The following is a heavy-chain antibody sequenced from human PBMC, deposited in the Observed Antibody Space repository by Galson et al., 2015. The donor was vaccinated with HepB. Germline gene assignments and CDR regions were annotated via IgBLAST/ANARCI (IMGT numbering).Heavy chain of an antibody. J-gene: IGHJ5*02. CDR3: ARQGYNWNKEYNWFDP. D-gene: IGHD1/OR15-1a*01. Sequence: QSGAEVKKPGESLKISCKGSGYSFTSYWIGWVRQMPGKGLEWMGIIYPGDSDTRYSPSFQGQVTISADKSISTAYLQWSSLKASDTAMYYCARQGYNWNKEYNWFDPWGQGTLVTVSS. CDR2: IYPGDSDT. V-gene: IGHV5-51*01. CDR1: GYSFTSYW.